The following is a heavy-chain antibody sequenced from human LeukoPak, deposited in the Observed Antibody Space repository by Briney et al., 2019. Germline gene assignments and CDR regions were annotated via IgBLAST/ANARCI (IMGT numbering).Heavy chain of an antibody. CDR2: TYYRSKLYN. J-gene: IGHJ5*02. CDR1: GDCVSSNSAT. CDR3: ARGQSSWFDP. D-gene: IGHD6-19*01. Sequence: SQTLSLTCAISGDCVSSNSATWSWIRQSPSRGLEWLGRTYYRSKLYNEYAVSVKSRITINPDTSKNQFSLQLNSVTPEDTAVYYCARGQSSWFDPWGQGTLVTVSS. V-gene: IGHV6-1*01.